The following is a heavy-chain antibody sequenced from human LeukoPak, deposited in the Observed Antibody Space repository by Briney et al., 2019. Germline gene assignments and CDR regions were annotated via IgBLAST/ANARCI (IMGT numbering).Heavy chain of an antibody. CDR1: GGSISSYY. CDR2: IYTSGST. J-gene: IGHJ4*02. CDR3: ARSGYSYGIDY. D-gene: IGHD5-18*01. V-gene: IGHV4-4*09. Sequence: PSETLSPTCTVSGGSISSYYWSWIRQPPGKGLEWIGYIYTSGSTNYNPSLKSRVTISVDTSKNQFSLKLSSVTAADTAVYYCARSGYSYGIDYWGQGTLVTVSS.